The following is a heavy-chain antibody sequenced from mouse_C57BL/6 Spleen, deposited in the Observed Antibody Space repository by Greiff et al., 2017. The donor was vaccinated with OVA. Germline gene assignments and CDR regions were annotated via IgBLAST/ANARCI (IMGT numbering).Heavy chain of an antibody. CDR1: GYTFTDYN. CDR2: INPNNGGT. V-gene: IGHV1-22*01. J-gene: IGHJ4*01. D-gene: IGHD1-1*01. CDR3: ARIYYYSSNAMDY. Sequence: EVQLQQSGPELVKPGASVKMSCTASGYTFTDYNMHWVQQSHGKSLEWIGYINPNNGGTSYNQKFKGKATLTVNKSSSTDYMVLRSLTSEDSAVYYCARIYYYSSNAMDYWGQGTSVTVSS.